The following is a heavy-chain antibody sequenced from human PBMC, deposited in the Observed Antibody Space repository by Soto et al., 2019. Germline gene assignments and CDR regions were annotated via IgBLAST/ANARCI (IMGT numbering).Heavy chain of an antibody. D-gene: IGHD3-16*01. Sequence: PSETLSLTCTVSGGSISIGSSYWGWIRQSPGRGLEWIGSIYYTGRTYYSPSLKSRVTMSVDTSNSQFSLKLGSVTAADTAVYYCATQETPFSFAGLTAFTYFHHWGHGTLLSVSS. V-gene: IGHV4-39*01. J-gene: IGHJ1*01. CDR3: ATQETPFSFAGLTAFTYFHH. CDR2: IYYTGRT. CDR1: GGSISIGSSY.